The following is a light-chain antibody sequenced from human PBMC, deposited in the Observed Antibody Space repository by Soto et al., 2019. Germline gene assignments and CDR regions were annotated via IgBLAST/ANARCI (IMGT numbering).Light chain of an antibody. V-gene: IGKV1-39*01. CDR2: AAS. Sequence: DTQMTQSPSSLSASVGDRVTITCRASQSISTYLNWYQQKPGKAPKVLIYAASSLQSGVPSRFSGSGSGTDFTLTISSLQPEDFATYYCQQSYSIPTWTFGQGTKVDIK. CDR1: QSISTY. J-gene: IGKJ1*01. CDR3: QQSYSIPTWT.